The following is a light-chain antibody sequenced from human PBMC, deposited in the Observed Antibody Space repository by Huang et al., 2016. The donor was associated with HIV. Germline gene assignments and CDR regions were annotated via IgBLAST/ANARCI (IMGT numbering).Light chain of an antibody. CDR1: QSFTTW. CDR3: QQYDGYPWT. Sequence: DIQMTQSPSTLSASVGDRVTITCRASQSFTTWLAWYQQKPGKAPKLLIYDVSRLESGVPSRCSGRGSGTEFTLTISSLQPDDFATYYCQQYDGYPWTFGQGTKVEIK. J-gene: IGKJ1*01. CDR2: DVS. V-gene: IGKV1-5*01.